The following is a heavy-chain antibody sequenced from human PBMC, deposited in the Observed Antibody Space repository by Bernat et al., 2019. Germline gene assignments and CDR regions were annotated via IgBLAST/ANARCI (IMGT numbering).Heavy chain of an antibody. CDR1: GFTFSTYA. V-gene: IGHV3-64D*06. CDR3: AKLLYSGYDPSRDY. D-gene: IGHD5-12*01. Sequence: EVQLVESGGGLVQPGGSLRLSCSASGFTFSTYAMHWVRQAPGKGLEYVSAINSNGVSTYYADSVKGRFTISRDNSKNTLYLQMSSLRAEETAVYYCAKLLYSGYDPSRDYWGQGTLVTVSS. J-gene: IGHJ4*02. CDR2: INSNGVST.